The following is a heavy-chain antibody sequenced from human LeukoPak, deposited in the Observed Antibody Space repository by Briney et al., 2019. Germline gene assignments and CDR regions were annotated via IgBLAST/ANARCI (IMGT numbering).Heavy chain of an antibody. J-gene: IGHJ4*02. CDR2: INPNSGGT. D-gene: IGHD6-13*01. Sequence: GASVKVSCKASGGTFSSYAISWVRQAPGQGLEWMGWINPNSGGTNYAQKFQGRVTMTRDTSISTAYMELSRLRSDDTAVYYCAREPIAAADLDYWGQGTLVTVSS. CDR1: GGTFSSYA. CDR3: AREPIAAADLDY. V-gene: IGHV1-2*02.